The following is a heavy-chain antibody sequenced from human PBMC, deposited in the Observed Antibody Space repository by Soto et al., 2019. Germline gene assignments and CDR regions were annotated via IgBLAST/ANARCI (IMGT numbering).Heavy chain of an antibody. J-gene: IGHJ6*02. V-gene: IGHV1-18*01. CDR2: ISAYNGNT. D-gene: IGHD3-3*01. CDR1: GYTFTSYG. Sequence: ASVKVSCKASGYTFTSYGISWVRQAPGQGLEWMGWISAYNGNTNYAQKLQGRVTMTTDTSTSTAYMELRSLRSDDTAVYYCARGKGEGDFWSGYSYYGMDVWGQGTTVTVSS. CDR3: ARGKGEGDFWSGYSYYGMDV.